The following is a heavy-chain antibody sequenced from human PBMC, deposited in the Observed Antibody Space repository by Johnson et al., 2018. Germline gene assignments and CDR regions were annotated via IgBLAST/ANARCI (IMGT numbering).Heavy chain of an antibody. J-gene: IGHJ6*02. CDR2: IIPIFGST. CDR1: GGTFNSSA. CDR3: ATSTDIPPRSGMDV. Sequence: QVQLVESGAEVKKPGSSVKVSCRASGGTFNSSAFSWVRQAPGLGLVWMVGIIPIFGSTNYAPKFQGRVTITAAESTSTAYMERSSLRSEDTAVYYCATSTDIPPRSGMDVWGQGTTVTVSS. V-gene: IGHV1-69*01. D-gene: IGHD1-14*01.